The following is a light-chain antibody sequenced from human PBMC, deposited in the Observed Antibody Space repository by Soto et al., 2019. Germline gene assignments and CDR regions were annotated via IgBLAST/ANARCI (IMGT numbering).Light chain of an antibody. V-gene: IGKV3D-15*01. CDR2: GAS. CDR1: QSVSSN. J-gene: IGKJ4*01. Sequence: EIVMTQSPATLSVSPGERATLSCRASQSVSSNLAWYQQKPGQAPRLFIFGASTRATGTPARFSGSGSETEFTLTISSLQSEDFAVYYCQQYSDWPLTFGGGTKVDIK. CDR3: QQYSDWPLT.